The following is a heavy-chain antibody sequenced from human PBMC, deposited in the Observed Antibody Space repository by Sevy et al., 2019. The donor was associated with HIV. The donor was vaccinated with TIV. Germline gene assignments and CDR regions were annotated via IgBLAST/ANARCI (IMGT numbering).Heavy chain of an antibody. Sequence: GGSLRLSCAASGFTFSSYAMHWVRQAPGKGLEYVSAISSNGGSTYYADSVKGRFTISRDNSKNTLYLQMGSLRAEDMAVYYWARGFGYCSGGGCGGDAFDIWGQGTMVTVSS. D-gene: IGHD2-15*01. CDR2: ISSNGGST. V-gene: IGHV3-64*02. CDR3: ARGFGYCSGGGCGGDAFDI. CDR1: GFTFSSYA. J-gene: IGHJ3*02.